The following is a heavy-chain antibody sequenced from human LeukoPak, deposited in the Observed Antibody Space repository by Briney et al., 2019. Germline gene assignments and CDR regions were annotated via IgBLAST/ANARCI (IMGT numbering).Heavy chain of an antibody. Sequence: PSETLSLTCTVSGGSISSSSYYWGWIRQPPGKGLEWIGSIYYSGSTYYNPSLKSRVTISVDTSKNQFSLKLSSMTAADTAVYYCARLAYYDYVWGSYRPYFDYWGQGTLVTVSS. CDR3: ARLAYYDYVWGSYRPYFDY. D-gene: IGHD3-16*02. CDR1: GGSISSSSYY. J-gene: IGHJ4*02. CDR2: IYYSGST. V-gene: IGHV4-39*01.